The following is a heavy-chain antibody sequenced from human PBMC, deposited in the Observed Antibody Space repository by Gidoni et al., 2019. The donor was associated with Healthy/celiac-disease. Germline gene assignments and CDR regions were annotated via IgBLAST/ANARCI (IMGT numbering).Heavy chain of an antibody. J-gene: IGHJ6*02. CDR1: GFPFSGSA. CDR3: TRPGYSYGSGFYYYYYGMDV. V-gene: IGHV3-73*02. CDR2: IRSKANSYAT. D-gene: IGHD5-18*01. Sequence: EVQLVESGGGLVQPGGSLKLSCAASGFPFSGSALPWVRQASGKGLEWVGRIRSKANSYATAYAASVKGRFTISRDDSKNTAYLQMNSLKTEDTAVYYCTRPGYSYGSGFYYYYYGMDVWGQGTTVTVSS.